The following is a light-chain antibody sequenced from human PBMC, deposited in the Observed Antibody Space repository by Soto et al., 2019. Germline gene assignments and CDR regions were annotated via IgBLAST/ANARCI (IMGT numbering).Light chain of an antibody. CDR2: AAS. CDR1: QSISSY. Sequence: DIQMTQSPSCLSASVGDRVTVTFRASQSISSYLNWYQQKPGKAPKLLIYAASSLQSGVASRFSGSGSVTDITLTISSLQPEDFATYYGQQSYRTPLTFGGGTKVEIK. CDR3: QQSYRTPLT. V-gene: IGKV1-39*01. J-gene: IGKJ4*01.